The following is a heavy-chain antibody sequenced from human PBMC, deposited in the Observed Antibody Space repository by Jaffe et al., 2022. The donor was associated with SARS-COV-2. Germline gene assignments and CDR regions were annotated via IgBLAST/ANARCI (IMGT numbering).Heavy chain of an antibody. CDR1: GFTFSSYS. CDR2: ISSSSSYI. CDR3: ARDQQQQGYFDL. J-gene: IGHJ2*01. D-gene: IGHD6-13*01. Sequence: EVQLVESGGGLVKPGGSLRLSCAASGFTFSSYSMNWVRQAPGKGLEWVSSISSSSSYIYYADSVKGRFTISRDNAKNSLYLQMNSLRAEDTAVYYCARDQQQQGYFDLWGRGTLVTVSS. V-gene: IGHV3-21*01.